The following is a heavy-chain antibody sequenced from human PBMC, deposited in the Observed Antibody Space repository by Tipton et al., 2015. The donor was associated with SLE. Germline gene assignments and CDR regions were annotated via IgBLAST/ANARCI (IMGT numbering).Heavy chain of an antibody. V-gene: IGHV1-2*04. J-gene: IGHJ2*01. CDR3: ARGWASWYSDL. CDR2: INPNTGGT. CDR1: GGTFSSFA. D-gene: IGHD3-10*01. Sequence: QSGAEVKKPGSSVKVSCKASGGTFSSFAISWVRQAPGQGLEWMGRINPNTGGTKYAQKFKGWVTMTTDTSSNTAYIVVDRLTSEDTAVYYCARGWASWYSDLWGRGTLVTVSS.